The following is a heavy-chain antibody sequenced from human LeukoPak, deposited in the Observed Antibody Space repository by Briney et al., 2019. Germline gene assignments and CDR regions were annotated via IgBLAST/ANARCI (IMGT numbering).Heavy chain of an antibody. CDR3: ASAKPLGDYLI. V-gene: IGHV1-18*01. Sequence: ASVKVSCKASGYTFTSYGISWVRQAPGQGLEWMGWISAYNGNTNYAQKLQGRVTMTTDTSTSTAYMELRGLRSDDTAVYYCASAKPLGDYLIWGQGTLVTVSS. CDR1: GYTFTSYG. D-gene: IGHD4-17*01. CDR2: ISAYNGNT. J-gene: IGHJ4*02.